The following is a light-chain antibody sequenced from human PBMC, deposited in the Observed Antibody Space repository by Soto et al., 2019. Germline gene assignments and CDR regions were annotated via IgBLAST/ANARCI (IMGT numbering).Light chain of an antibody. V-gene: IGLV1-44*01. Sequence: SVLTQPPSASGTPGQRVTISCSGSSSNIESNTVNWYQQLPGTAPKLLIYNNNQRPSGVPDRFSGSKSGTSASLAISGLQSEDEADYYCAAWDDSLNAYVFGTGTKVTVL. CDR3: AAWDDSLNAYV. J-gene: IGLJ1*01. CDR1: SSNIESNT. CDR2: NNN.